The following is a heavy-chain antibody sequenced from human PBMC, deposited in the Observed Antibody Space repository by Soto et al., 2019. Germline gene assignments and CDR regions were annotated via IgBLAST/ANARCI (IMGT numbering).Heavy chain of an antibody. J-gene: IGHJ6*02. CDR1: GGSISRSNW. CDR2: IYHSGST. V-gene: IGHV4-4*02. D-gene: IGHD2-2*01. CDR3: ARDSVVPAAIFYYGMDV. Sequence: SDTLSLTCAVSGGSISRSNWWSWVRQPPGKGLEWIGEIYHSGSTNYNPSLKSRVTISVDKSKNQFSLKLSSVTAADTAVYYCARDSVVPAAIFYYGMDVWGQGTTVTVSS.